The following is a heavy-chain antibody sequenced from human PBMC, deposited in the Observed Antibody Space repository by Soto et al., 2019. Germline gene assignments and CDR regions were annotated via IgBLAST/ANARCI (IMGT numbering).Heavy chain of an antibody. CDR1: RFTFGGHA. J-gene: IGHJ4*02. D-gene: IGHD2-21*02. CDR2: ITGNAANT. CDR3: AKAARDCGGDCYSSYFDS. Sequence: LRLSCSASRFTFGGHAMSWVRQAPGKGVEWVSGITGNAANTVYADSVKGRFTISRDNSKNALYLQLNSLRAEDTAVYFCAKAARDCGGDCYSSYFDSWGQGALVTVSS. V-gene: IGHV3-23*01.